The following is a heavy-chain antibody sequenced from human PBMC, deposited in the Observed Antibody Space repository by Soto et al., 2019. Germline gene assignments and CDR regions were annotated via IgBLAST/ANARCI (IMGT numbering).Heavy chain of an antibody. CDR1: GDTFTTNS. V-gene: IGHV1-69*06. Sequence: QVQLVQSGAEVKKPGSSVKVSCKASGDTFTTNSLNWVRQAPGQGLQWMGGIIPVVGTTKYAQKYQDRVTITGDKSTNTAYMELSSLRSDDTAVYYCAIGLLYATTYFDYWGQGTPVTVSS. J-gene: IGHJ4*02. CDR2: IIPVVGTT. D-gene: IGHD2-8*01. CDR3: AIGLLYATTYFDY.